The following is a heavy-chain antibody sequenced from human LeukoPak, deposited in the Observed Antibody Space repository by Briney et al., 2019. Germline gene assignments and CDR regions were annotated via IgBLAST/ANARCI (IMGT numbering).Heavy chain of an antibody. D-gene: IGHD4-17*01. V-gene: IGHV3-30-3*01. CDR3: ARDLRLRGFDY. CDR1: GFTFSSYA. CDR2: ISYDGSNK. Sequence: GGSLRLSCAASGFTFSSYAMHWVRQAPGEGLEWVAVISYDGSNKYYADSVKGRFTISRDNSKNTLYLQMNSLRAEDTAVYYCARDLRLRGFDYWGQGTLVTVSS. J-gene: IGHJ4*02.